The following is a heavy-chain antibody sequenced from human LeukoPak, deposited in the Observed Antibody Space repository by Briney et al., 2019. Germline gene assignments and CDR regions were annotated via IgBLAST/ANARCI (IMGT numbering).Heavy chain of an antibody. D-gene: IGHD6-19*01. J-gene: IGHJ4*02. V-gene: IGHV4-39*07. Sequence: SETLSLTCTVSGASTSSSTYYWGWIRQSPGKGMEWIGSIYYVGNTDYNPSLKSRVTMSVDTSKNQFSLKLSSVTAADTAVYYCAREPVAGLFDYWGQGTLVTVSS. CDR3: AREPVAGLFDY. CDR1: GASTSSSTYY. CDR2: IYYVGNT.